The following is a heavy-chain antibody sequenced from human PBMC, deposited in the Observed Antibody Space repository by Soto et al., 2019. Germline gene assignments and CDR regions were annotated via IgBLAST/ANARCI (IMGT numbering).Heavy chain of an antibody. CDR2: INPNSGAT. Sequence: ASLKVSCNASGYTFTGYFIHWVRQAPGQGLEWMGLINPNSGATKYAQKFQGSVTMTRDTSINKAHMELSSLRSDDTAVYCCARGGGRPLAPIXWGQVTLVTVSX. D-gene: IGHD2-2*02. V-gene: IGHV1-2*02. J-gene: IGHJ4*02. CDR3: ARGGGRPLAPIX. CDR1: GYTFTGYF.